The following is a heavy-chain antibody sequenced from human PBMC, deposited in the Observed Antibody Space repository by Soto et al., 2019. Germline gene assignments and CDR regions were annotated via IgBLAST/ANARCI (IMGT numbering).Heavy chain of an antibody. CDR1: GFTFSSYA. CDR3: AKGHDSSGYYDGIFDY. D-gene: IGHD3-22*01. Sequence: GGSLRLSCAASGFTFSSYAMSWVRQAPGKGLEWVSAISGSGGSTYYADSVKGRFTISRDNSKNTLYLQMNSLRAEDTAVYYCAKGHDSSGYYDGIFDYWGQGTLVTVSS. V-gene: IGHV3-23*01. CDR2: ISGSGGST. J-gene: IGHJ4*02.